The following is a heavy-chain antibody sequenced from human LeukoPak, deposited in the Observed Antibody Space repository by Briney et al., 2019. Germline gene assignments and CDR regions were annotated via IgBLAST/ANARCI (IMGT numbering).Heavy chain of an antibody. Sequence: GGSLRLSCAASGFTFSSYWMSWVRQAPGKGLEWVANIKQDGSEKYYVDSVKGRFTISRDNAKNSLYLQMNSLRAEDTAVYYCARDVAAAGLEPFDAFDIWGQGTMVTVSS. CDR3: ARDVAAAGLEPFDAFDI. CDR2: IKQDGSEK. J-gene: IGHJ3*02. D-gene: IGHD6-13*01. V-gene: IGHV3-7*01. CDR1: GFTFSSYW.